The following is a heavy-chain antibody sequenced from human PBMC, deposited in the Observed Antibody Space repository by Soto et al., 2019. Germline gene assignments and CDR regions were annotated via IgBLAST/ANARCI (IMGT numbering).Heavy chain of an antibody. V-gene: IGHV3-73*02. D-gene: IGHD3-22*01. CDR3: TRLRGLIGTLSIIVHQRNAINA. CDR2: IRGKADNYAT. J-gene: IGHJ6*01. Sequence: EVQLVESGGDLVQPGGALKLSCAASGFTFSGSSIYWVRQASGKGLEWLGRIRGKADNYATAYGATIKGRFTISRDESMNTANLQMIRLKSQFTAMYFCTRLRGLIGTLSIIVHQRNAINAWERGTTVTVSS. CDR1: GFTFSGSS.